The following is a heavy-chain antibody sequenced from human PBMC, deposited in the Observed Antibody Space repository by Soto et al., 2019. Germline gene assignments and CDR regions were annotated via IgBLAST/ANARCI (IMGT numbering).Heavy chain of an antibody. CDR2: INHSGST. J-gene: IGHJ6*02. D-gene: IGHD3-10*01. CDR1: GGSFSGYY. Sequence: SETLSLTCAVYGGSFSGYYWSWIRQPPGKGLEWIGEINHSGSTDYNPSLKSRVTISVDTSKNQFSLKLSSVTAADTAVYYCARGYGSGSYYNHNYYYYGMDVWGQGTTVTVSS. V-gene: IGHV4-34*01. CDR3: ARGYGSGSYYNHNYYYYGMDV.